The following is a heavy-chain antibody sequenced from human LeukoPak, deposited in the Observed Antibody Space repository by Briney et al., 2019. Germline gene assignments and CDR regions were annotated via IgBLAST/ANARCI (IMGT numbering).Heavy chain of an antibody. Sequence: WASVKVSCKASGGTFSSYAISWVRQAPGQGLEWMGRIIPILGIANYAQKFQGRVTITADKSTSTAYMELSSLRSEDTAGYYCARDWDYYDSSGYYFDYWGQGTLVTVSS. D-gene: IGHD3-22*01. V-gene: IGHV1-69*04. CDR1: GGTFSSYA. J-gene: IGHJ4*02. CDR2: IIPILGIA. CDR3: ARDWDYYDSSGYYFDY.